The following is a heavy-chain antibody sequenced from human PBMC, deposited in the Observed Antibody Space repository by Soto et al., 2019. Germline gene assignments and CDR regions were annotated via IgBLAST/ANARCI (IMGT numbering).Heavy chain of an antibody. V-gene: IGHV1-8*01. D-gene: IGHD4-17*01. J-gene: IGHJ5*02. CDR2: MNPNSGNT. CDR3: ARGVKYGAYSRWFDP. CDR1: GNTFTSYD. Sequence: GASVKVSCKASGNTFTSYDINWVRQATGQGLEYLGWMNPNSGNTAYVQRFQGRVTMTWDTSITTAYMELSGLRSEDTAVYFCARGVKYGAYSRWFDPWG.